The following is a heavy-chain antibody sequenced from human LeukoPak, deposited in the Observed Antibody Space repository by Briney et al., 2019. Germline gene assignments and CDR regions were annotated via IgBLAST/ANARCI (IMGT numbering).Heavy chain of an antibody. D-gene: IGHD6-19*01. J-gene: IGHJ4*02. CDR3: VKGPRPDITVAHTVEN. CDR1: GFIFSNYA. V-gene: IGHV3-23*01. Sequence: GGSLILSCAASGFIFSNYAMSWVRQVPGRGLEWVSTISSRGDSTYVADSVKGRFTISRDNSKNSLYLQLNTVRAEDTAVYYCVKGPRPDITVAHTVENWGQGTLVTVSS. CDR2: ISSRGDST.